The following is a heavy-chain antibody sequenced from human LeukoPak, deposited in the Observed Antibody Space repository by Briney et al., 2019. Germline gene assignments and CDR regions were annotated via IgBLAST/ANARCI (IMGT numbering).Heavy chain of an antibody. V-gene: IGHV4-34*01. CDR3: ARHPIAAAGFFDY. Sequence: SETLSLTCAVYGGSFSGYYWSWIRQPPGKGLEWIGEISHSGSTYYNPSLKSRVTISVDTSKNQFSLKLSSVTAADTAVYYCARHPIAAAGFFDYWGQGTLATVSS. CDR2: ISHSGST. D-gene: IGHD6-13*01. CDR1: GGSFSGYY. J-gene: IGHJ4*02.